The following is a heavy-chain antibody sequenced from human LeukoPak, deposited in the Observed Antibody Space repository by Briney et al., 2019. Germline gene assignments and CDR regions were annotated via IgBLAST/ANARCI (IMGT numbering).Heavy chain of an antibody. CDR1: GGSISSYY. CDR2: IYYSGST. V-gene: IGHV4-59*01. Sequence: SETLSLTCTVSGGSISSYYWSCIRQPPGKGLEWIGYIYYSGSTNYNPSLKSRVTISVDTSKNQFSLKLSSVTAADTDVYYCARIWGYCSGGSCPWFDPWGQGTLVTVSS. J-gene: IGHJ5*02. CDR3: ARIWGYCSGGSCPWFDP. D-gene: IGHD2-15*01.